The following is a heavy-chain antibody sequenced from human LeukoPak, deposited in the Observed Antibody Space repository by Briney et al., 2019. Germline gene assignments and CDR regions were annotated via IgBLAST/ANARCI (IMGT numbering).Heavy chain of an antibody. V-gene: IGHV4-39*01. Sequence: SETLSLTCTVSGGSISSSIYYWGWIRQPPGKGLEWIGSIYYSGSTYYNPSLKSRVTISVDTSKNQFSLKLSSVTAADTAVYYCARVETPYYFDYWGQGTLVTVSS. CDR3: ARVETPYYFDY. CDR1: GGSISSSIYY. CDR2: IYYSGST. D-gene: IGHD5-24*01. J-gene: IGHJ4*02.